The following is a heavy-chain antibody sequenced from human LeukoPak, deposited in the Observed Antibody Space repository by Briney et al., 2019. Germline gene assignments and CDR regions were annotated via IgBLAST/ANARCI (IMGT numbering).Heavy chain of an antibody. CDR1: DVSFRGYY. CDR2: INDSGST. Sequence: SETLSLTCAGYDVSFRGYYWSWVRQPPGKGLEWIGEINDSGSTNYNPSLKSRVAMSVDTSKNQFSLKVTSVTAADTAVYYCARGPYYESSGYSLGYYNFMDVWGKGTTVTVSS. V-gene: IGHV4-34*01. D-gene: IGHD3-22*01. J-gene: IGHJ6*03. CDR3: ARGPYYESSGYSLGYYNFMDV.